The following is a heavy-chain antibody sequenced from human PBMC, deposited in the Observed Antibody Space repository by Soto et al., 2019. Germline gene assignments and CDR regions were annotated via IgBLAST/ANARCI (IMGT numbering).Heavy chain of an antibody. J-gene: IGHJ4*02. D-gene: IGHD6-13*01. Sequence: QLQLQESGPGLVKPSETLSLTCTVSGGSISSSSYYWGWIRQPPGKGLEWIGSIYYSGSTYYNPSLKSRVTMPVDTSKNQFSLKLRSVTAAATAVYYCARWGAQQLAPGFDYWGQGTLVTVSS. CDR3: ARWGAQQLAPGFDY. CDR1: GGSISSSSYY. CDR2: IYYSGST. V-gene: IGHV4-39*01.